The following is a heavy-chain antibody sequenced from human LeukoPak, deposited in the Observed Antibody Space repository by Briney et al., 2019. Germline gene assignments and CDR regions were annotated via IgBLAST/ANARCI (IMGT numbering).Heavy chain of an antibody. V-gene: IGHV4-34*01. Sequence: SETLSLTCAVYGGSFSGYYWSWIRQPPGKGLEWIGEINHSGSTNYNPSLKSRVTISVDTSKNQFSLKLSSVTAADTAVYYCARDPGKLGYCSGGSCYSEHYFDYWGQGTLVTVSS. CDR3: ARDPGKLGYCSGGSCYSEHYFDY. CDR1: GGSFSGYY. J-gene: IGHJ4*02. D-gene: IGHD2-15*01. CDR2: INHSGST.